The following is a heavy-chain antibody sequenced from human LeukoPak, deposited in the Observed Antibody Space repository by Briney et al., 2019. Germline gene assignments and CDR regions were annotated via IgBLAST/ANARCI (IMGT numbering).Heavy chain of an antibody. CDR3: ATDGRITMVRGSFDP. Sequence: ASVNVSCMVSGYTLTVLSMHWVRQAPEKGLEWMGGFDPEDGETIYAQKFLGRVPMTQDTATATAYMELSSLRSEDTVVYYCATDGRITMVRGSFDPWGQGTLVTVSS. V-gene: IGHV1-24*01. D-gene: IGHD3-10*01. CDR2: FDPEDGET. CDR1: GYTLTVLS. J-gene: IGHJ5*02.